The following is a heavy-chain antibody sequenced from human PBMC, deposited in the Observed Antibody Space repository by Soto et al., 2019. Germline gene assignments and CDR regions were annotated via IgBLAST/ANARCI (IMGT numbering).Heavy chain of an antibody. CDR1: GYTFSDYG. D-gene: IGHD3-3*01. Sequence: QVQLVQSGGEMKKPGASVKVSCKASGYTFSDYGISWVRQAPGQGLEWMGWISDFESNINFAPKFRGSVTSTIDPSPTTPYIWLWLLTSHDAAVFSSASDYDTSGEDAFAPWCPGTLLIVSS. CDR3: ASDYDTSGEDAFAP. CDR2: ISDFESNI. J-gene: IGHJ5*02. V-gene: IGHV1-18*04.